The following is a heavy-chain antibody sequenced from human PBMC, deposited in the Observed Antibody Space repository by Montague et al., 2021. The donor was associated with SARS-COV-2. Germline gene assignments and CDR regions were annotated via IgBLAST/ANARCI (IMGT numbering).Heavy chain of an antibody. D-gene: IGHD2-21*01. Sequence: TLSLTCTVSGGSISSGSYYWSWIRQHPGKGLEWIGYIYYSGSSCYNPSLKSRVTISVDTSKNQFSLRLSSVTAADTAVYYCARARTSLIVVVNEFDYWGQGTLVTVSS. V-gene: IGHV4-31*03. CDR3: ARARTSLIVVVNEFDY. CDR2: IYYSGSS. J-gene: IGHJ4*02. CDR1: GGSISSGSYY.